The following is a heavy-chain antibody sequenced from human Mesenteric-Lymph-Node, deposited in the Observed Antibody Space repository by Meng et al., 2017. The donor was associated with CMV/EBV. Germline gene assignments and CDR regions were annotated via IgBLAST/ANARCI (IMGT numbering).Heavy chain of an antibody. CDR2: IYHSGST. CDR3: ARGRPGYYDSSGYYYSYYYYGMDV. D-gene: IGHD3-22*01. J-gene: IGHJ6*02. CDR1: GFTVSSNY. Sequence: ESLKISCAASGFTVSSNYMSWVRQAPGKGLEWIGEIYHSGSTNYNPSLKSRVTISLDKSKNQFSLKLTSVTAADTAVYYCARGRPGYYDSSGYYYSYYYYGMDVWGQGTTVTVSS. V-gene: IGHV4-34*01.